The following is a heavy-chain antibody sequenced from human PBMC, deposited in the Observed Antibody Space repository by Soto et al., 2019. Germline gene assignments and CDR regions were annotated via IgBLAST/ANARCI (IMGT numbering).Heavy chain of an antibody. CDR2: IYPGDSDT. CDR1: GYSFTSYW. Sequence: PGESLKISCKGSGYSFTSYWIGWVRQMPGKGLEWMGIIYPGDSDTRYSPSFQGQVTISADKSISTAYLQWSSLKASDTAMYYWARHLLPRYSSSWYNWFDPSGQGTLVTVSS. CDR3: ARHLLPRYSSSWYNWFDP. J-gene: IGHJ5*02. D-gene: IGHD6-13*01. V-gene: IGHV5-51*01.